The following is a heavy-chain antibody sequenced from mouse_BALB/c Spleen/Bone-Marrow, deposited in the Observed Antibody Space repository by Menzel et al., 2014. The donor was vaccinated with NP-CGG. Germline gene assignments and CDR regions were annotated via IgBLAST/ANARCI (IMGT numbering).Heavy chain of an antibody. Sequence: EVKLMESGGGLVQPGGSRKLSCAASGFTFSSFGMHWVRQAPEKGLEWVAYISSGSSNIYYADTVKGRFTISRDNPKNTLFLQMTSLRSEDTAMYYCARAAITTAVAGYWGQGTTLTVSS. CDR3: ARAAITTAVAGY. D-gene: IGHD1-1*01. J-gene: IGHJ2*01. CDR1: GFTFSSFG. CDR2: ISSGSSNI. V-gene: IGHV5-17*02.